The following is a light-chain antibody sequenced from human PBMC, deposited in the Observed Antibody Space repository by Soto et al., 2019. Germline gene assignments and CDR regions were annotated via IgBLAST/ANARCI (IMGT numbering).Light chain of an antibody. CDR1: SSDVGASNY. Sequence: QSALTQPRSVSGSPRHSVTISCTGTSSDVGASNYVSWYQQHPGKAPKLIIYDVSKRPSGVPDRFSGSKSGNTASLTISGPQPEDEADYYCCSFTGSYRIFGGGTKLTVL. V-gene: IGLV2-11*01. CDR3: CSFTGSYRI. CDR2: DVS. J-gene: IGLJ2*01.